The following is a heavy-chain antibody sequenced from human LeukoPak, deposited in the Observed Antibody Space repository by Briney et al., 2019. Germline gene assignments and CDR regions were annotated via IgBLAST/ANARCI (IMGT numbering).Heavy chain of an antibody. CDR2: ISYDGSHK. Sequence: PGGSLRLSCAASGFTFSNYGMHWVRQAPGKGLEWVAVISYDGSHKYYADSVKSRFTISRDNSKNTLFLQMSSLRVEDTAVYYCAGVLDYDSSGYSYYYYYGMDVWGQGTTVTVSS. V-gene: IGHV3-30*03. CDR3: AGVLDYDSSGYSYYYYYGMDV. D-gene: IGHD3-22*01. CDR1: GFTFSNYG. J-gene: IGHJ6*02.